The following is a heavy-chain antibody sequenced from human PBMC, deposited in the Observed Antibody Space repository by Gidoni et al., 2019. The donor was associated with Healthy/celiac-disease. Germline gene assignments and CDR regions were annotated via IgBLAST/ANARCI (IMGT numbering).Heavy chain of an antibody. D-gene: IGHD3-22*01. CDR3: ARGMYYYDSSGYYYFDY. Sequence: EVQLVESGGGLVQPGGSLRLSCAASGFTFSSYWMHWVRQAPGKGLVWVSRINSDGSSTSYADSVKGRFTISRDNAKNTLYLQMNSLRAEDTAVYYCARGMYYYDSSGYYYFDYWGQGTLVTVSS. CDR1: GFTFSSYW. J-gene: IGHJ4*02. V-gene: IGHV3-74*01. CDR2: INSDGSST.